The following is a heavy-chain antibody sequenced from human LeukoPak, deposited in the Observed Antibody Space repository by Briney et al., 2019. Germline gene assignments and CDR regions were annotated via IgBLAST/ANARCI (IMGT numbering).Heavy chain of an antibody. J-gene: IGHJ3*01. V-gene: IGHV3-23*01. CDR3: AKDIQLSA. Sequence: GGSLRLSCAASGFNFNDAAMTWVRQAPGQGLERVSLIASSGRNTYYTGSVRGRFTISRDNSKKTLSLQMNSLRVEDTAIYYCAKDIQLSAWGLGTMVTVSS. CDR1: GFNFNDAA. D-gene: IGHD5-24*01. CDR2: IASSGRNT.